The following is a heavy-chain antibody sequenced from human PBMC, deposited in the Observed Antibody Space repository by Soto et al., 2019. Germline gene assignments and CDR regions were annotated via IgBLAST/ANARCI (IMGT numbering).Heavy chain of an antibody. V-gene: IGHV2-5*01. CDR3: AHSHYPDGDLFDY. D-gene: IGHD4-17*01. CDR2: IYCNDDK. J-gene: IGHJ4*02. CDR1: GFSLSTSGVA. Sequence: QITLKESGPTLVKPTQTLTLTCTFSGFSLSTSGVAVGWIRQPPGKALEWLALIYCNDDKRYSLTLKSRLTITKDNSKNPVVITMTKMDPVDTATYYCAHSHYPDGDLFDYWGQGTLVIVSS.